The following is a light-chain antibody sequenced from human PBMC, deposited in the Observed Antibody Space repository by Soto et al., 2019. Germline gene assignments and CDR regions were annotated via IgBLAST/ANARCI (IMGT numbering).Light chain of an antibody. Sequence: DIQLTQSPSFLSASVGDRVTITCRASQGISSYLAWYQQKPGKAPKLLIYAASTLQSGVPSRFSGSGSGTEFTLTISGLKPEDFATYYCQQLNSYPLTFGQGTRLEIK. CDR1: QGISSY. V-gene: IGKV1-9*01. CDR2: AAS. J-gene: IGKJ5*01. CDR3: QQLNSYPLT.